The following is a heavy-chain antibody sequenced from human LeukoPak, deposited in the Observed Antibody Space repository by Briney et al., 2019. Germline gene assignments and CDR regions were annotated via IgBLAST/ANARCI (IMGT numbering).Heavy chain of an antibody. Sequence: ASVKASCKASGYTFTGYYMHWVRQAPGQGLEWMGWINPNSGGTNYAQKFQGWVTMTRDTSISTAYMELSRLRSDDTAVYYCARELGIRDYYYYYGMDVWGQGTTVTVSS. CDR2: INPNSGGT. CDR3: ARELGIRDYYYYYGMDV. V-gene: IGHV1-2*04. CDR1: GYTFTGYY. J-gene: IGHJ6*02. D-gene: IGHD3-16*01.